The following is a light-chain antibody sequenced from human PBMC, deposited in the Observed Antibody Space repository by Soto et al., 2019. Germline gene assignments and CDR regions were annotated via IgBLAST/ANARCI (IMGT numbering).Light chain of an antibody. J-gene: IGLJ3*02. CDR3: QSYDSRLSAVV. CDR1: SSNIGADYD. V-gene: IGLV1-40*01. Sequence: QSVLTQPPSVSGAPGQRVTISFTGSSSNIGADYDVHCYQQLPVTAPKLLIYGNSNRPSGVPDPLSGSRSGTSASLAITGLKAADEAEYYCQSYDSRLSAVVFGGGTKLTVL. CDR2: GNS.